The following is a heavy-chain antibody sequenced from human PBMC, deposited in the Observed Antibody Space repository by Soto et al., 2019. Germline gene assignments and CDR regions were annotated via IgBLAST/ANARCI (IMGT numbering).Heavy chain of an antibody. D-gene: IGHD3-10*01. V-gene: IGHV1-69*01. Sequence: QVHLVKAGAEVKKPGPSVKVSCRASGDTFNTNGFNWVRQAPGQGLEWMGGIIPLFGTTTYAQNFQGRVTIAADQSTTTADMEMSGLTSEYTAVYFCARGGELSGWMPFDSWGQGTLVTFSS. CDR1: GDTFNTNG. CDR2: IIPLFGTT. J-gene: IGHJ4*02. CDR3: ARGGELSGWMPFDS.